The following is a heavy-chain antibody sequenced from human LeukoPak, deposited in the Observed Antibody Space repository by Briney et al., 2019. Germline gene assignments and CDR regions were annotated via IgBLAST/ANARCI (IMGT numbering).Heavy chain of an antibody. CDR2: INSDGSST. V-gene: IGHV3-74*01. CDR3: ARDGEDCSGGSCRIVAFDI. CDR1: GFTFSSYW. Sequence: GGSLRLSCAASGFTFSSYWMHWVRHAPGKGLVWVSRINSDGSSTSYADSVKGRFTISRDNAKNTLYLQMNSLRAEDTAVYYCARDGEDCSGGSCRIVAFDIWGQGTMVTVSS. D-gene: IGHD2-15*01. J-gene: IGHJ3*02.